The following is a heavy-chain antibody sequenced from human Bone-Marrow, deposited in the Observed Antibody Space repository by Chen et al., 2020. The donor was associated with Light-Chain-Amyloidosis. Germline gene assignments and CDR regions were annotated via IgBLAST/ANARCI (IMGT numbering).Heavy chain of an antibody. CDR1: GFSIRSGHY. J-gene: IGHJ3*01. V-gene: IGHV4-38-2*01. CDR3: VRHFSATDPFDF. D-gene: IGHD3-3*02. CDR2: MYYGGNT. Sequence: QVLLQGSGPGLVMSSETLSLSCSVSGFSIRSGHYWGWVRQPPGKGLEFIATMYYGGNTYYNPSLKSRLAVSLYLSKNQFSLNLTSVTAADTAVYYCVRHFSATDPFDFWGRGTMVTVSS.